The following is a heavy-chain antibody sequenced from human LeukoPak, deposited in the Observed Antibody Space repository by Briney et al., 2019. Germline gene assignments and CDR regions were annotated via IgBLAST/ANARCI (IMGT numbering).Heavy chain of an antibody. Sequence: PSETLSLTCTVSGGSISSRSDYWGWIRQTPGKGLEWIGNLDSSGSTYYNPSLKSRVTISVGTSKNQFSLNLRSVTAADTAIYFCSRSHDYGGLYFYYYMDVWGKGTTVTVSS. V-gene: IGHV4-39*01. J-gene: IGHJ6*03. D-gene: IGHD4-23*01. CDR1: GGSISSRSDY. CDR2: LDSSGST. CDR3: SRSHDYGGLYFYYYMDV.